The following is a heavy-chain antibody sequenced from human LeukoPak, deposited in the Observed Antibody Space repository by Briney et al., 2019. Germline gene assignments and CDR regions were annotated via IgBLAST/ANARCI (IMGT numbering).Heavy chain of an antibody. J-gene: IGHJ4*02. CDR2: IYYSGST. CDR3: ATNSRGWVFDY. Sequence: SETLSLTCSVSGGSISNSRYYCGWIRQPPGKGLEWIGSIYYSGSTHYTPSLKSRVTISVDTSKSQFSLKLSSVTAADTAVYYCATNSRGWVFDYWGQGTQVTVSS. CDR1: GGSISNSRYY. D-gene: IGHD6-19*01. V-gene: IGHV4-39*01.